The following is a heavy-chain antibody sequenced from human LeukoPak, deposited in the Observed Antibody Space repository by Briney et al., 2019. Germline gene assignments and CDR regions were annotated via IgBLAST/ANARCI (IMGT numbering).Heavy chain of an antibody. CDR2: ISGSGGST. D-gene: IGHD3-22*01. J-gene: IGHJ4*02. CDR1: GFTFSSYS. Sequence: GGSLRLSCAASGFTFSSYSMNWVRQAPGKGLEWVSAISGSGGSTYYADSVKGRFTISRDNSKNTLYLQMNSLRAEDTAVYYCAKDLEFALYYYDSSPSYFDYWGQGTLVTVSS. V-gene: IGHV3-23*01. CDR3: AKDLEFALYYYDSSPSYFDY.